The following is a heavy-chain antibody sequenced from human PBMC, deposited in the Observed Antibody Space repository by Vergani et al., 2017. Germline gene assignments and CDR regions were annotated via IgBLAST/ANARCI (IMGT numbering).Heavy chain of an antibody. Sequence: DVHLAESGGGFFQPGGSLRLSCSASGFSFNSYWMHWVRQVPGKGLLWVSRIKSDGSITAYADSVKGRFTISRDNAQNTLYLQMRSLRADDTAVYYCAKDGRENSDYGYFDYWGQGTLSPSP. CDR2: IKSDGSIT. V-gene: IGHV3-74*03. CDR3: AKDGRENSDYGYFDY. CDR1: GFSFNSYW. D-gene: IGHD4-17*01. J-gene: IGHJ4*02.